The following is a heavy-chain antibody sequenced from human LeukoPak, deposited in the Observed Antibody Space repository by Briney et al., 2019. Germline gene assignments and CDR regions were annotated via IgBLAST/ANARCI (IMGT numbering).Heavy chain of an antibody. CDR2: ISSTGST. J-gene: IGHJ5*02. CDR3: ARDRSMGYDFWSGQNWFDP. CDR1: GGSISSGGHY. V-gene: IGHV4-61*02. D-gene: IGHD3-3*01. Sequence: SETLSLTCTVSGGSISSGGHYWSWIRQPAGKGLEYLGRISSTGSTNYNPSLRSRVTISADTSKNQFSLKLGSVTAADTAVYYCARDRSMGYDFWSGQNWFDPWGQGTLVTVSS.